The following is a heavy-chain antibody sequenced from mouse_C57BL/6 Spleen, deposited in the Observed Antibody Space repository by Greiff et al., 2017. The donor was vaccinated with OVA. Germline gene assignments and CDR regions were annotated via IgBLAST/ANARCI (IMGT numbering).Heavy chain of an antibody. J-gene: IGHJ2*01. Sequence: QVQLQQPGAELVRPGTSVKLSCKASGYTFTSYWMHWVKQRPGQGLEWIGVIDPSDSYTNYNQKFKGKATLTVDTSSSTAYMQLSSLTSEDSAVYYCARGDTTVVAGGNFDYWGQGTTLTVSS. CDR3: ARGDTTVVAGGNFDY. D-gene: IGHD1-1*01. V-gene: IGHV1-59*01. CDR2: IDPSDSYT. CDR1: GYTFTSYW.